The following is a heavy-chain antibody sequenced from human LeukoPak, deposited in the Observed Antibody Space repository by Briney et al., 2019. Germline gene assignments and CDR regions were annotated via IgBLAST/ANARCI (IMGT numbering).Heavy chain of an antibody. CDR1: GYSFTSYW. V-gene: IGHV5-51*01. Sequence: AGESLQISCKGSGYSFTSYWIGWVRQMPGKGLEWMGIIYPGDSDTRYSPSFQGQVTISADKSISTAYLQWSSLKASDTAMYYCARGEDGQGDAFDIWGQGTMVTVSS. CDR3: ARGEDGQGDAFDI. J-gene: IGHJ3*02. D-gene: IGHD3-16*01. CDR2: IYPGDSDT.